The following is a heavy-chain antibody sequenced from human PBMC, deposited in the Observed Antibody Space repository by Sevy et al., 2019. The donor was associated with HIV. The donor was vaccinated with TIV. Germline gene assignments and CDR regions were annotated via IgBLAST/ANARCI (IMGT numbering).Heavy chain of an antibody. D-gene: IGHD7-27*01. J-gene: IGHJ3*01. CDR1: GDTFSTYG. CDR2: IIPIFGTP. Sequence: ASVKVSCKASGDTFSTYGLSWVRQAPGQGLEWMGGIIPIFGTPNYAQKFQGRVTITADESASTAYMELSSLRSEDTALYYCAREGGVATTGDPYAFDFWGHGTLVTVSS. V-gene: IGHV1-69*13. CDR3: AREGGVATTGDPYAFDF.